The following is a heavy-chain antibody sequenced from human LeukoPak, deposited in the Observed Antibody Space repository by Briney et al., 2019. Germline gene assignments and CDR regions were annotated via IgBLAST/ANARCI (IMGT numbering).Heavy chain of an antibody. CDR1: GYTFTSYD. CDR3: ATLRDTLFRGAKPSP. Sequence: ASVKVSCKASGYTFTSYDINWVRQATGQGLEWMGWMNPNSGNTGYAQKFQGRVTMTRNTSISTAYMELSSLRTEDTAIYYCATLRDTLFRGAKPSPWGQGTLVTVSS. D-gene: IGHD3-10*01. J-gene: IGHJ5*02. V-gene: IGHV1-8*01. CDR2: MNPNSGNT.